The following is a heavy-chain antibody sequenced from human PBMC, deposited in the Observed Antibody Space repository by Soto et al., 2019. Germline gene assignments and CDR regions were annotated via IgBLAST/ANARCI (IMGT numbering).Heavy chain of an antibody. J-gene: IGHJ6*02. CDR3: ARDIGWNYYYYYGMDV. D-gene: IGHD1-1*01. V-gene: IGHV3-21*01. Sequence: ESGGGLVKPGGSLRLSCAASGFTFSSYSMNWVRQAPGKGLEWVSSISSSSSYIYYADSVKGRFTISRDNAKNSLYLQMNSLRAEDTAVYYCARDIGWNYYYYYGMDVWGQGTTVTVSS. CDR1: GFTFSSYS. CDR2: ISSSSSYI.